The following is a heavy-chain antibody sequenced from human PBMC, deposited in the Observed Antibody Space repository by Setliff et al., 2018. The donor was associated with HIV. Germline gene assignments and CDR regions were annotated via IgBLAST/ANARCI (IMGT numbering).Heavy chain of an antibody. CDR2: ISSYSDNT. D-gene: IGHD1-26*01. Sequence: AAVKVSCKASGYTFSNFAIGWLRQAPGQGLEWMGWISSYSDNTFYARSLQGRVTMTTDTASSTSYMELRSLRSDDTAMYYCARIRAGALLNAFDIWAQGTMVTVSS. V-gene: IGHV1-18*01. CDR1: GYTFSNFA. CDR3: ARIRAGALLNAFDI. J-gene: IGHJ3*02.